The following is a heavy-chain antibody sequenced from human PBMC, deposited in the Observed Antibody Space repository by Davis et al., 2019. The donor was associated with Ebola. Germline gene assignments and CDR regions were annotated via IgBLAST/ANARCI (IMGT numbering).Heavy chain of an antibody. D-gene: IGHD2-2*01. CDR1: GFTFSSYY. CDR3: ARVEYQLPN. Sequence: GESLKISCAASGFTFSSYYMSWIRQAPGKGLEWVSVIYSGGSTYYADSVKGRFTISRDNSKNTLYLQMNSLRAEDTAVYYCARVEYQLPNWGQGTLVTVSS. CDR2: IYSGGST. J-gene: IGHJ4*02. V-gene: IGHV3-53*01.